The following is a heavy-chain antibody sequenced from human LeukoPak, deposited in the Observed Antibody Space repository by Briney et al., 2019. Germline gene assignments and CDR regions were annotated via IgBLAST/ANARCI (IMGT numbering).Heavy chain of an antibody. J-gene: IGHJ5*02. D-gene: IGHD6-13*01. Sequence: SETLSLTCTASGCTISSYYWSWIRQPPGKGLEWIGYIYYSGSTNYNPSLKSRVTISVDTSKIQFSLKLSSVAAADTAVYYCARHDRAAAVHNWFDPWGQGTLVTVSS. CDR2: IYYSGST. V-gene: IGHV4-59*08. CDR3: ARHDRAAAVHNWFDP. CDR1: GCTISSYY.